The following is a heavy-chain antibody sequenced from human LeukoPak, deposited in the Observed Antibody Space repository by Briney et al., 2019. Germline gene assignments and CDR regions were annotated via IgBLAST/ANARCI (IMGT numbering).Heavy chain of an antibody. V-gene: IGHV4-61*02. J-gene: IGHJ4*02. CDR1: GGSISSGSYY. CDR3: ARDREVGATGYYFDY. CDR2: IYTSGST. Sequence: PSRTLSLTCTVSGGSISSGSYYWSWIRQPAGKGLEWIGRIYTSGSTTYNSSLKSRVTISLDTSKNHFSLRLSSVTAADTAVYYCARDREVGATGYYFDYWGQGTLVTVSS. D-gene: IGHD1-26*01.